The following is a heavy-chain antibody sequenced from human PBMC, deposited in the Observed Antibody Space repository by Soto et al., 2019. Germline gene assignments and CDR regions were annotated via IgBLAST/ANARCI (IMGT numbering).Heavy chain of an antibody. CDR2: IYSGGST. J-gene: IGHJ4*02. Sequence: EVPLVESGGGLVQPGGSLRLSCAASGFTVSSNYMSWVRQAPGKGLEWVSVIYSGGSTYYADSVKGRFTISRDNSANTLYLQMNSLRAEDTAVYYCARTCSGGTCSFDYWGQGTLVTVSS. CDR1: GFTVSSNY. V-gene: IGHV3-66*01. CDR3: ARTCSGGTCSFDY. D-gene: IGHD2-15*01.